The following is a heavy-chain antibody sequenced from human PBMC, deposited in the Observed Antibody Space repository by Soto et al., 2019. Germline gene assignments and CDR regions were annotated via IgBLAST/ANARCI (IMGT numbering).Heavy chain of an antibody. J-gene: IGHJ4*02. D-gene: IGHD6-13*01. CDR3: AKDRMVGIAAAGIDY. V-gene: IGHV3-30*18. Sequence: GGSLRLSCAASGFTFSSYGMHWVRQAPGKGLEWVAVISYDGSNKYYADSVKGRFTISRDNSKNTLYLQMNSLRAEDTAVYYCAKDRMVGIAAAGIDYWGQGTLVTVSS. CDR1: GFTFSSYG. CDR2: ISYDGSNK.